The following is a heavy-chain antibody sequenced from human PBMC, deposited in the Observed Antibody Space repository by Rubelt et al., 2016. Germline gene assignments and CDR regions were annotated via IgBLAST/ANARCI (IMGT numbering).Heavy chain of an antibody. D-gene: IGHD5-18*01. J-gene: IGHJ4*02. V-gene: IGHV4-59*01. CDR2: IYYTGTT. CDR1: GGSISSYY. Sequence: QVQLQESGPGLVKPSETLSLTCTVSGGSISSYYWTWIRQPPGKGLEWLGYIYYTGTTNYNPSLKSRVTISVDTSKNQFSLKRSSVTAAETAVYYCASRGYNDGRSFDYWGQGTLVTVSS. CDR3: ASRGYNDGRSFDY.